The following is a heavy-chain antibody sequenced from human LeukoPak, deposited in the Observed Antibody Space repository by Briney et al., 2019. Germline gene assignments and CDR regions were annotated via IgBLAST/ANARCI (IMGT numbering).Heavy chain of an antibody. CDR2: LYSDGTT. D-gene: IGHD3-10*01. V-gene: IGHV3-66*02. CDR3: VRGMGVSMLYYFDY. J-gene: IGHJ4*02. CDR1: GLSVSSNY. Sequence: GGSLRLSCAASGLSVSSNYMSLVRQAPGKGLEWVSVLYSDGTTYYADSVKGRFTISRDNSKNTLYLQMNNLRAEDTAVYYCVRGMGVSMLYYFDYWGQGTLVTVSS.